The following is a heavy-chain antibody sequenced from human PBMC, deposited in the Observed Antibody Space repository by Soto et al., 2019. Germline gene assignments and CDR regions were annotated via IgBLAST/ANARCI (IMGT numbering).Heavy chain of an antibody. J-gene: IGHJ4*01. CDR3: ARGTENLGYCSGGSCSTFDY. Sequence: ASVKVSCKASGYTFTSYAMHWVRQAPGQRLEWMGWINAGNGNTKYSQKFQGRVTITRDTSASTAYMELSSLRSEDTAVYYCARGTENLGYCSGGSCSTFDYWGHGTLVTVSS. CDR2: INAGNGNT. CDR1: GYTFTSYA. D-gene: IGHD2-15*01. V-gene: IGHV1-3*01.